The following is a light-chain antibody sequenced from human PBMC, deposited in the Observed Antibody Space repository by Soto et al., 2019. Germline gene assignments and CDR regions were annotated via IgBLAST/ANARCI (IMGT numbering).Light chain of an antibody. J-gene: IGKJ3*01. V-gene: IGKV3-15*01. CDR3: QQYGASPFT. Sequence: EIVMTQSPATLSVSPGERATLSCRASHSVGSNLAWYQQKPGQAPRLLINVASTRATGIPARFSGSGSGTEFTLTISSLQSEDFAVYYCQQYGASPFTFGPGTKVDIK. CDR2: VAS. CDR1: HSVGSN.